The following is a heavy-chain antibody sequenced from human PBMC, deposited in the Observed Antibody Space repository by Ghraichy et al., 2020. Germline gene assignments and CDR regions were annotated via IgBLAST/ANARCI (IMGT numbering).Heavy chain of an antibody. D-gene: IGHD1-26*01. CDR1: GFTFSSYS. CDR3: ASRVGASTTMIDY. V-gene: IGHV3-21*01. J-gene: IGHJ4*02. CDR2: ISSSSSYIYYA. Sequence: GESLNISCAASGFTFSSYSMNWVRQAPGKGLEWVSSISSSSSYIYYAYYADSVKGRFTISRDSAKKSLYLQMNSLRAEDTAVYYCASRVGASTTMIDYWGQGTLVTVSS.